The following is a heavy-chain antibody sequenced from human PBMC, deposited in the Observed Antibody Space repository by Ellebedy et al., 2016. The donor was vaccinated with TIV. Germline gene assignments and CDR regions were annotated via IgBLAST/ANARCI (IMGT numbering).Heavy chain of an antibody. CDR2: INPIFGTA. V-gene: IGHV1-69*13. CDR3: ARAATYYYGAGSYFDY. Sequence: ASVKVTCKASGGPFSGSAISWVRQAPGQGREWMGGINPIFGTANYAKKFQDRVTITADASTSTAYMELSSLRSEDTAVYYCARAATYYYGAGSYFDYWGQGTLITVSS. D-gene: IGHD3-10*01. CDR1: GGPFSGSA. J-gene: IGHJ4*02.